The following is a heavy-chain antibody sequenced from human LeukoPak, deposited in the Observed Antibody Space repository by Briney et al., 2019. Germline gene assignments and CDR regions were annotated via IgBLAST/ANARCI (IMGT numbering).Heavy chain of an antibody. CDR2: IYHSGST. J-gene: IGHJ3*02. CDR3: ARDLYCGGDCYSGAFDI. V-gene: IGHV4-30-2*01. D-gene: IGHD2-21*02. CDR1: GGSISSGGYS. Sequence: SQTLSLTCAVSGGSISSGGYSWSWLRQPPGKGLEWIGYIYHSGSTYYNPSLKSRVTISVDRSKNQFSLKLSSVTAADTAVYYCARDLYCGGDCYSGAFDIWGQGTMVTVSS.